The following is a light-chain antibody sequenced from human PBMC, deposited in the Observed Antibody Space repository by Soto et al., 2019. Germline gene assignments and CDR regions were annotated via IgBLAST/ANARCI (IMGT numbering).Light chain of an antibody. Sequence: IQMTQSPSSLSASVGGGCTSTCRASQGISSYLAWYQQKPGKAPKLLIYTASTLQSGVPSRFSGSGSGTDFTLTISCLQSEDFATYYCQQYYSYPKTFGPGTKVDI. CDR1: QGISSY. CDR3: QQYYSYPKT. V-gene: IGKV1-8*01. J-gene: IGKJ3*01. CDR2: TAS.